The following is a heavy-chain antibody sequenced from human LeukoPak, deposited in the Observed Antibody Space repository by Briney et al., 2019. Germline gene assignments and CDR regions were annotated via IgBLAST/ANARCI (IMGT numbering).Heavy chain of an antibody. Sequence: GGSLRLSCAASGFTFSSYAMSWVRQAPGKGLEWVSAISGSGGSTYYADSVKGRFTISRDNSKNTLYLQMNSLRAEDTAVYYCAKENYYGSGSYYNDGSGWFDPWGQGTLVTVSS. J-gene: IGHJ5*02. D-gene: IGHD3-10*01. V-gene: IGHV3-23*01. CDR2: ISGSGGST. CDR3: AKENYYGSGSYYNDGSGWFDP. CDR1: GFTFSSYA.